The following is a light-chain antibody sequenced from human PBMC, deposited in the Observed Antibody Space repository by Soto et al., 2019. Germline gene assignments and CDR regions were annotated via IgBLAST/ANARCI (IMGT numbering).Light chain of an antibody. CDR2: STS. J-gene: IGLJ2*01. CDR3: LLYYGGARV. CDR1: TGAVTSGYY. V-gene: IGLV7-43*01. Sequence: QAVVTQEPSLTVSPGGTVTLTCASSTGAVTSGYYPNWFQQKPGQAPRPLIYSTSNKHSCTPARFSDSLLGGKAALTLSGVQPEDEADYYCLLYYGGARVFGGGTKVTVL.